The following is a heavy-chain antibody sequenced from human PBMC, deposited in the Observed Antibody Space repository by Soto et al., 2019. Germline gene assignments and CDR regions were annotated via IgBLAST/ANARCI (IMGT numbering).Heavy chain of an antibody. CDR3: ARAAGRSYYYYYYMDV. CDR1: GGSFSGYY. V-gene: IGHV4-34*01. D-gene: IGHD6-13*01. Sequence: TSETLSLTCAVYGGSFSGYYWGWIRQPPGKGLEWIGEINHSGSTNYNPSLKSRVTISVDTSKNQFSLKLSSVTAADTAVYYCARAAGRSYYYYYYMDVWGKGTTVTVSS. J-gene: IGHJ6*03. CDR2: INHSGST.